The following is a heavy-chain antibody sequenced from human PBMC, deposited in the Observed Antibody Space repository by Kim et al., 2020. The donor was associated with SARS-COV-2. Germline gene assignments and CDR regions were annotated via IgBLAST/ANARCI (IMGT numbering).Heavy chain of an antibody. CDR2: SST. J-gene: IGHJ4*02. D-gene: IGHD3-10*01. V-gene: IGHV3-74*01. Sequence: SSTRYADYGKGRFTESRDNAKNTLYLQMNSRTAEETAVYYCARGEFGTPDWGQGALVTVSS. CDR3: ARGEFGTPD.